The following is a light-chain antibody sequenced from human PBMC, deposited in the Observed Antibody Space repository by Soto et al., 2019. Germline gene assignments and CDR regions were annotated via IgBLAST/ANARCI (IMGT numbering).Light chain of an antibody. CDR2: GAS. V-gene: IGKV3-20*01. CDR3: QQYGNPPPNA. Sequence: EIVLTQSPGTLSLSPGERDTLSCRASQSVSSSYLAWYQQKPGQAPRVLIHGASSRATGIPDRFSGSGSGTYFTLTISRLEPEDFAVYFCQQYGNPPPNAFGQGTKVEIK. J-gene: IGKJ2*01. CDR1: QSVSSSY.